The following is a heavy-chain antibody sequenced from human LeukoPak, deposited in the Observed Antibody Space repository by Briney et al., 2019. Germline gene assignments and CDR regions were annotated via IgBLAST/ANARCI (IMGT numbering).Heavy chain of an antibody. CDR2: IYYSGST. V-gene: IGHV4-31*03. Sequence: PSQTLSLTCTVSGGSISSGGYYWSWIRQHPGKGLEWIGYIYYSGSTYYNPSLKSRVTISVDTSKNQFSLKLSSVTAADTAVYYCASGPHYDFWSGYHLYGMDVWGQGTTVTVSS. J-gene: IGHJ6*02. D-gene: IGHD3-3*01. CDR1: GGSISSGGYY. CDR3: ASGPHYDFWSGYHLYGMDV.